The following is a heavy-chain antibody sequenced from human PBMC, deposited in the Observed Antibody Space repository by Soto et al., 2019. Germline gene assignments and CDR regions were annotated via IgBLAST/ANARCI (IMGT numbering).Heavy chain of an antibody. CDR3: ARVWGGAFDI. J-gene: IGHJ3*02. CDR1: SGSIDNVYW. V-gene: IGHV4-4*02. Sequence: PSETLSLTCAVSSGSIDNVYWWSWVRQSPGKGLEWIGETSHDGVTNYNPSLEGRVTISIDKSKNQFSLKLSSVTAADTAVYYCARVWGGAFDIWGQGTMVTVSS. D-gene: IGHD3-10*01. CDR2: TSHDGVT.